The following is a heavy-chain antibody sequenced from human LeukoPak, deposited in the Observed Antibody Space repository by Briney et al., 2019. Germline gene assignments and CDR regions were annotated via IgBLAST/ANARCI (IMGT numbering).Heavy chain of an antibody. D-gene: IGHD1-26*01. Sequence: GGSLRLSCAASGFTVSSNYMSWVRQAPGKGLEWVSVIYSGGSTYYADSVKGRFTISRDNSKNTLYLQMNSLRAEDTAVYYCARDLGRWELRGAFDIWGQGTMVTVSS. V-gene: IGHV3-66*02. J-gene: IGHJ3*02. CDR2: IYSGGST. CDR1: GFTVSSNY. CDR3: ARDLGRWELRGAFDI.